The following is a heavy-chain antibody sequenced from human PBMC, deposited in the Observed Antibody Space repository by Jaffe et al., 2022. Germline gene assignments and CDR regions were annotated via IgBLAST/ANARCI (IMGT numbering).Heavy chain of an antibody. CDR1: GYTFTSYY. CDR2: INPSGGST. Sequence: QVQLVQSGAEVKKPGASVKVSCKASGYTFTSYYMHWVRQAPGQGLEWMGIINPSGGSTSYAQKFQGRVTMTRDTSTSTVYMELSSLRSEDTAVYYCARDPCSSSSQPCYYYYYMDVWGKGTTVTVSS. V-gene: IGHV1-46*03. D-gene: IGHD6-6*01. CDR3: ARDPCSSSSQPCYYYYYMDV. J-gene: IGHJ6*03.